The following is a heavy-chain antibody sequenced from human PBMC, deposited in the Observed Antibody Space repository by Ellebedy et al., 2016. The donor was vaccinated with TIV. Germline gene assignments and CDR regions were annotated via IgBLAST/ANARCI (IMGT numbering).Heavy chain of an antibody. CDR2: ISYDGNKK. Sequence: GGSLRLSXAGSGFTFGGFGIHWVRQAPGKGLEWVAVISYDGNKKFYSDSVKGRFTVSRDNSKNILHLHMNNLRSEDTAVYYCAREDGDYPVDALDIWGQGTMVTVSS. CDR3: AREDGDYPVDALDI. J-gene: IGHJ3*02. CDR1: GFTFGGFG. D-gene: IGHD4-17*01. V-gene: IGHV3-30*03.